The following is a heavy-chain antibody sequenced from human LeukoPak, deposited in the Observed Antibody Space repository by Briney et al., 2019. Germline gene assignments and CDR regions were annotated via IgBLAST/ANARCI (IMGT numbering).Heavy chain of an antibody. CDR2: IYYSGST. J-gene: IGHJ6*02. CDR1: GGSIIGYY. Sequence: SETLSLTCTVSGGSIIGYYLSWIRQPPGKGLEWIGSIYYSGSTNYNPSLKSRVTISVETSRNQFSLKLSSVTAADTAVYYCARYANSPYYYYAMDVWGQGTTVTVSS. V-gene: IGHV4-59*12. CDR3: ARYANSPYYYYAMDV. D-gene: IGHD4/OR15-4a*01.